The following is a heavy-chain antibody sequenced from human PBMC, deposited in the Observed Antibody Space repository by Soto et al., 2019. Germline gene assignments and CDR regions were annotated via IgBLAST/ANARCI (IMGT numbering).Heavy chain of an antibody. Sequence: PSETLSLTCTVSGGSISSGDYYWSWIRQPPGKGLEWIGNIYYSGSTYYNPSLKSRVTISVDTSKNLFSLKLNSVTAADTAVYYCARDRHGRGENNWFDPWGQGTLVTVSS. CDR2: IYYSGST. CDR3: ARDRHGRGENNWFDP. CDR1: GGSISSGDYY. D-gene: IGHD2-21*01. V-gene: IGHV4-30-4*01. J-gene: IGHJ5*02.